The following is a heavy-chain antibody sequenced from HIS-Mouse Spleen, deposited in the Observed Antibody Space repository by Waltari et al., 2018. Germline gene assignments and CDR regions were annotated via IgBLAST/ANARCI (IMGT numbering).Heavy chain of an antibody. V-gene: IGHV4-39*07. CDR1: GCSISSSSHY. J-gene: IGHJ2*01. D-gene: IGHD6-13*01. CDR2: IYYSGST. Sequence: QLQLQESGPGLVKPSETLSLTCTVSGCSISSSSHYWGWICQPPGKGLEWIGSIYYSGSTYYNPSLKSRVTISVDTSKNQFSLKLSSVTAADTAVYYCAREIPYSSSWYDWYFDLWGRGTLVTVSS. CDR3: AREIPYSSSWYDWYFDL.